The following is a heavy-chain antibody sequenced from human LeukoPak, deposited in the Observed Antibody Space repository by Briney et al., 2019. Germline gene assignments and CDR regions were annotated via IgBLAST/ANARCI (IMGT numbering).Heavy chain of an antibody. CDR1: GGSISSYY. V-gene: IGHV4-59*12. J-gene: IGHJ6*02. CDR3: ARDKRGYDILTGYPRDYYYYGMDV. D-gene: IGHD3-9*01. CDR2: IYYSGST. Sequence: SETLSLTCTVSGGSISSYYWSWIRQPPGKGLEWIGYIYYSGSTNYNPSLKSRVTISVDTSKNQFSLKLSSVTAADTAVYYCARDKRGYDILTGYPRDYYYYGMDVWGQGTTVTVSS.